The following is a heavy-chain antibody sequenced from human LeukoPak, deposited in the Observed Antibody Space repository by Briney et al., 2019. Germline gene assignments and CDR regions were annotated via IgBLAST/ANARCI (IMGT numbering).Heavy chain of an antibody. CDR1: GVSVSRSDSY. Sequence: SETLSLTCSVSGVSVSRSDSYWDWIRQPPGKGLVWIGTIYYSGRTYYSLSLKSRVTMSVAPSNNQFSLNLRSVTAADTAVYYCARRRYYDGSGYLEWGQGTLLSVSS. D-gene: IGHD3-22*01. J-gene: IGHJ1*01. CDR2: IYYSGRT. CDR3: ARRRYYDGSGYLE. V-gene: IGHV4-39*01.